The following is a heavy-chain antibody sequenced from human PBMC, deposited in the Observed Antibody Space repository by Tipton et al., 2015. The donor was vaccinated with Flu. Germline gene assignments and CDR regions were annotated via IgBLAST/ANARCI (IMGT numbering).Heavy chain of an antibody. Sequence: TLSLTCVVSGGSVSSFNWWSWVRQPPGKGLEWIGEIFHSGSTNYNPSLKSRVTISLDESENQFSLKLTSVTAADTAVYYCARMADYYYGMDVWGQGTTVTVSS. CDR3: ARMADYYYGMDV. D-gene: IGHD5-24*01. V-gene: IGHV4-4*02. CDR2: IFHSGST. J-gene: IGHJ6*02. CDR1: GGSVSSFNW.